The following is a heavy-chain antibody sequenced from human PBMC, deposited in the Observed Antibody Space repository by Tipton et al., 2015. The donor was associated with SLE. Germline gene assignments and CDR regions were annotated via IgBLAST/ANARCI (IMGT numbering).Heavy chain of an antibody. Sequence: QSGPEVKKPGESLRISCKASGYIFTTYWIGWVRQVPGKGLEYMGITYPGNSDTTYSPSFQGQVTISADMSISTAYLQWNSLKASDTAMYYCARFPYDSSGYRGDYWGQGTLVTVSS. CDR3: ARFPYDSSGYRGDY. J-gene: IGHJ4*02. CDR2: TYPGNSDT. D-gene: IGHD3-22*01. CDR1: GYIFTTYW. V-gene: IGHV5-51*03.